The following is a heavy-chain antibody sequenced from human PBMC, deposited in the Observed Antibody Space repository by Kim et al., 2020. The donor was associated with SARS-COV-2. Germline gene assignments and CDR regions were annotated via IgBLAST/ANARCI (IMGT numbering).Heavy chain of an antibody. D-gene: IGHD2-8*02. CDR3: ARDIYSSGYRGFFDS. Sequence: SETLSLTCAVYGGSFTGHYWSWIRQSPGRGLEWIGEINHSGSTNYNPSLKSRVTISVDTSKNQFSLNMISMTAADTAVYYCARDIYSSGYRGFFDSWGQGTPVTVYS. CDR1: GGSFTGHY. V-gene: IGHV4-34*01. J-gene: IGHJ4*02. CDR2: INHSGST.